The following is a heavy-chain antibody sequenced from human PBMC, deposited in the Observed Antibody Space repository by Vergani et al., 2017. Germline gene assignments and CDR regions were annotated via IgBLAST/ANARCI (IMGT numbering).Heavy chain of an antibody. CDR3: AKAIIVVPAAHDC. Sequence: EVQLLESGGGLVQPGGSLRLSCAASGFTFSSYAMSWVRQAPGKGLEWVSAISGSGGSTSYADSVKGRFTISRDNSKNTLYLQMNSLRAEDTAVYYCAKAIIVVPAAHDCWGQGTLVTVSS. CDR1: GFTFSSYA. J-gene: IGHJ4*02. CDR2: ISGSGGST. V-gene: IGHV3-23*01. D-gene: IGHD2-2*01.